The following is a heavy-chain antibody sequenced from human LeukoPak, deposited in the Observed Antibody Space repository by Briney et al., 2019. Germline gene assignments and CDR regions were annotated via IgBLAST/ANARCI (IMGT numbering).Heavy chain of an antibody. CDR2: VSSSSSYI. CDR1: GFTFSSYW. J-gene: IGHJ2*01. V-gene: IGHV3-21*01. D-gene: IGHD4-23*01. CDR3: ATLYGGYGYFDL. Sequence: PGGSLRLSCAASGFTFSSYWMSWVRQAPGKGLEWVSSVSSSSSYIYYADSVKGRFTISRDNAKNSLYLQMDSLRAEDTAVYYCATLYGGYGYFDLWGRGTLVTVSS.